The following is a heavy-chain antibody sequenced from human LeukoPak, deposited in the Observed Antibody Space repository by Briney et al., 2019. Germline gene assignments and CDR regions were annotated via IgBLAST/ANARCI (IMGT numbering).Heavy chain of an antibody. J-gene: IGHJ5*02. CDR1: GFTLSSYA. CDR2: ISGSGGST. Sequence: GGSLRLSCAASGFTLSSYAMSWVRQSPGKGVEWVSAISGSGGSTYYADSVKGRFTISRDNSKNTLYLQMNSLRAEDTAVYYCAKDPAYYYDSSAWGQGTLVTVSS. CDR3: AKDPAYYYDSSA. V-gene: IGHV3-23*01. D-gene: IGHD3-22*01.